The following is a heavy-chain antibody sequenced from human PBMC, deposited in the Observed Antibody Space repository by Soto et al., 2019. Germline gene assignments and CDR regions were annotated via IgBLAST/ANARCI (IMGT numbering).Heavy chain of an antibody. CDR3: VKGHLFAEP. CDR2: IKPDGGDT. CDR1: GFPFSRYW. Sequence: EVQLVESGGDLVQPGGSLRLSFAASGFPFSRYWMTWVRRAPGKGLQWVASIKPDGGDTHYLASVRGRFTVSRDNARNSVYLQMTSLAVDDTALYHCVKGHLFAEPWGQGALAIVTS. J-gene: IGHJ5*02. D-gene: IGHD3-10*02. V-gene: IGHV3-7*01.